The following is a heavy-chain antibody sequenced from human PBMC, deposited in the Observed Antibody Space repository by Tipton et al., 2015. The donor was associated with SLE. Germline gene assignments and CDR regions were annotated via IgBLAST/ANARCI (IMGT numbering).Heavy chain of an antibody. Sequence: TLSLTCTVSGGSISGYYWGWIRQPPGKGLEWIGYIYTSGSTNYNPSLKSRVTIFVDTSKSQLSLKLSSVTAADTAVYYCARENWSFSHLDVWGKGTTVTVSS. CDR3: ARENWSFSHLDV. CDR1: GGSISGYY. J-gene: IGHJ6*04. CDR2: IYTSGST. V-gene: IGHV4-4*08. D-gene: IGHD1-1*01.